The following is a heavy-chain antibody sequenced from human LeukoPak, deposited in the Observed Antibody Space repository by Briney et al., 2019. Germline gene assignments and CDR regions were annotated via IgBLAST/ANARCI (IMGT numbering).Heavy chain of an antibody. J-gene: IGHJ5*02. D-gene: IGHD6-13*01. Sequence: ASVKVSCKASGYTFTSYGISWVRQAPGQGLEWMGWISAYNGNTNYAQKLQGRVTMTTDTSTSTAYMELGSLRSDDTAVYYCARDLFESHWYAAGTNWFDPWGQGTLVTVSS. V-gene: IGHV1-18*01. CDR3: ARDLFESHWYAAGTNWFDP. CDR2: ISAYNGNT. CDR1: GYTFTSYG.